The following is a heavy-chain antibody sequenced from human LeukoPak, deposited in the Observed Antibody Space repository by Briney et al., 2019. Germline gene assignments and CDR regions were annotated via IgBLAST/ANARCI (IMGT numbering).Heavy chain of an antibody. CDR3: TRLDVDTAVVKAFDI. Sequence: PGGSLRLSCAASGFTFSDSAVHWVRQASGKGLEWVGRIRSKPNSYATAYAASVKGRFTVSRDDSKNTAYLQMNSLKTEDTALYYCTRLDVDTAVVKAFDIWGQGTMVTVSS. CDR2: IRSKPNSYAT. CDR1: GFTFSDSA. J-gene: IGHJ3*02. V-gene: IGHV3-73*01. D-gene: IGHD5-18*01.